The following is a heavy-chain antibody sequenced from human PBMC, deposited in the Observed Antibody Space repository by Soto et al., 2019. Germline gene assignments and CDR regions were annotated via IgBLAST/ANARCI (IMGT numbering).Heavy chain of an antibody. V-gene: IGHV3-13*01. J-gene: IGHJ5*02. CDR1: TFRSFY. Sequence: TFRSFYFHLVRQATGKGLEWVATIGTIGDTYYPDSVKGRFTISRDNSKNTLYLQMNSLRTEDTAVYYCAKDRDSYDSSGYSPLEFDPWGQGTLVTVSS. CDR2: IGTIGDT. CDR3: AKDRDSYDSSGYSPLEFDP. D-gene: IGHD3-22*01.